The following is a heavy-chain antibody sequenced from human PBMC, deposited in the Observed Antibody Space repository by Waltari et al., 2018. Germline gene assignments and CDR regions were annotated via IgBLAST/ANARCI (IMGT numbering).Heavy chain of an antibody. CDR3: ARGRDDYNFPFDY. CDR2: INPNSGGT. J-gene: IGHJ4*02. Sequence: QVQLVQSGAEVKKPGASVKVSCKASGYTFSDYSVQWVRQAPGQGLEWMGWINPNSGGTNYAQKFQGRVTMTRDTSISTAYMELSRLRSDDTAVYYCARGRDDYNFPFDYWGQGTLVTVSS. CDR1: GYTFSDYS. V-gene: IGHV1-2*02. D-gene: IGHD4-4*01.